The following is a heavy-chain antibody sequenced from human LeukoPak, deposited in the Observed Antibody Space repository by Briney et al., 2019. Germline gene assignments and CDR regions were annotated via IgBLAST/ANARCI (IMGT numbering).Heavy chain of an antibody. Sequence: ASVKVSCKASGYTFTGYYMHWVRQAPGQGLEWMGWINPNSGGTNYAQKFQGRVTITADKSTSTAYMELSSLRSEDTAVYYCARGTIAAAGTYYYYYYMDVWGKGTTVTISS. CDR2: INPNSGGT. CDR1: GYTFTGYY. D-gene: IGHD6-13*01. V-gene: IGHV1-2*02. J-gene: IGHJ6*03. CDR3: ARGTIAAAGTYYYYYYMDV.